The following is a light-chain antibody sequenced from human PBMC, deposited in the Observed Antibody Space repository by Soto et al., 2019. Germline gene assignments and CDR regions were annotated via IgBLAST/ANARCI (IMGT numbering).Light chain of an antibody. Sequence: DIEMTQSPDSLAVSLGERATINCESSQSVLYSSNNKNCLAWYQQKPGQPPKLLIYWAYIRESGVPDRFSGGGSGTDFTLTISGLQAEDVAVYYCQQYCVRPWTFGQGTKVEIK. V-gene: IGKV4-1*01. J-gene: IGKJ1*01. CDR3: QQYCVRPWT. CDR1: QSVLYSSNNKNC. CDR2: WAY.